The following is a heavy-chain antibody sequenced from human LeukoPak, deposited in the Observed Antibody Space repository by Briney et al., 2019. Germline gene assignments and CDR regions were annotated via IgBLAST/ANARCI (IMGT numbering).Heavy chain of an antibody. J-gene: IGHJ3*02. Sequence: SQTLSLTCTVSGGSISSGGYYWSWIRQHPGKGLEWIVYIYYSGSTYYNPSLKSRVTISVDTSKNQFSLKLSSVTAADTAVYYCASCIVVVPAAMRGGAFDIWGQGTMVTVSS. D-gene: IGHD2-2*01. CDR1: GGSISSGGYY. V-gene: IGHV4-31*03. CDR2: IYYSGST. CDR3: ASCIVVVPAAMRGGAFDI.